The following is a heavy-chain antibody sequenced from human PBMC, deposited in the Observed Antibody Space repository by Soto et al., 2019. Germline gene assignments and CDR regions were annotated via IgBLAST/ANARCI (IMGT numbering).Heavy chain of an antibody. CDR2: IYHSGST. J-gene: IGHJ6*02. D-gene: IGHD6-19*01. CDR3: ARDAVAGLYYYYGMDV. CDR1: GRSISSSNW. Sequence: QVQLQESGPGLVKPSGTLSLTCAVSGRSISSSNWWSWVRQPPGKGLEWIGEIYHSGSTNYNPSLKSRVTISVDKSKHQFSLKLSSVTAAETAVYYCARDAVAGLYYYYGMDVWGQGTTVTVSS. V-gene: IGHV4-4*02.